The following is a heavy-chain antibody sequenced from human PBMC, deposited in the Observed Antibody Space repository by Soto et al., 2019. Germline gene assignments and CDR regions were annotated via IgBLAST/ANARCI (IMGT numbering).Heavy chain of an antibody. CDR3: AIDKGTIIVVVILDY. Sequence: PGGSLRLACAASGFTFDDYAMHWVRQAPGKGLEWVSGISWNSGSIGYADSVKGRFTISRDNAKNSLYLQMNSLRAEDTALYYCAIDKGTIIVVVILDYRAQRTPVTGSS. J-gene: IGHJ4*02. D-gene: IGHD3-22*01. CDR1: GFTFDDYA. CDR2: ISWNSGSI. V-gene: IGHV3-9*01.